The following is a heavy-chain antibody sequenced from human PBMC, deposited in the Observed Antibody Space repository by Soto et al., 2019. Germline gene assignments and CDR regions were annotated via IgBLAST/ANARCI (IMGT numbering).Heavy chain of an antibody. D-gene: IGHD1-1*01. Sequence: PSETLSLTCTVSGGSVSSGSYYWSWIRQPPGKGLEWIGYIYYSGSTNYNPSLKSRVTISVDTSKNQFSLKLSSVTAADTAVYYCARDWHQWNAMTNYYYYGMDVWGQGTTVTVSS. CDR3: ARDWHQWNAMTNYYYYGMDV. J-gene: IGHJ6*02. CDR2: IYYSGST. V-gene: IGHV4-61*01. CDR1: GGSVSSGSYY.